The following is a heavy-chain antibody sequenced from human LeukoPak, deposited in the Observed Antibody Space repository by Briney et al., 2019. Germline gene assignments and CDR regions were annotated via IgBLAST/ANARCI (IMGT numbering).Heavy chain of an antibody. CDR1: GFTFSSYS. CDR2: ISSTSTYI. CDR3: AREPTAMIL. J-gene: IGHJ4*02. D-gene: IGHD5-18*01. V-gene: IGHV3-21*01. Sequence: GGSLRLSCAASGFTFSSYSMNWVRQTPGKGLEWVSSISSTSTYIYYADSVKGRFTISRGNAKNSLYLQMNSLRAEDTAVYYCAREPTAMILWGQGTLVTVSS.